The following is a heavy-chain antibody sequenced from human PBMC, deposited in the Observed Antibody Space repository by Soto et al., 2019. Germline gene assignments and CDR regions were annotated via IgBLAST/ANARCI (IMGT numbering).Heavy chain of an antibody. D-gene: IGHD2-8*01. CDR1: GFTFRTYA. J-gene: IGHJ4*02. CDR3: AKDLQPDGHWPFDH. CDR2: IFGSGGGI. V-gene: IGHV3-23*01. Sequence: PGGSLRLSCAASGFTFRTYAMSWVRQAPGEGLEWVSGIFGSGGGISYADSVKGRFTISRDNSNNMLYLQMHSLRAEDTAVYYCAKDLQPDGHWPFDHWGQGTLVTVSS.